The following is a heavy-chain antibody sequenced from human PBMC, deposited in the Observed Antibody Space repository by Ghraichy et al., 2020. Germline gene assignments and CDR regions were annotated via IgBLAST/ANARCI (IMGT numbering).Heavy chain of an antibody. D-gene: IGHD3-22*01. CDR1: GGSFSGYY. CDR2: INHSGST. CDR3: ARGGPPVVVRQYNWFDP. Sequence: SETLSLTCAVYGGSFSGYYWSWIRQPPGKGLEWIGEINHSGSTNYNPSLKSRVTISVDTSKNQFSLKLSSVTAADTAVYYCARGGPPVVVRQYNWFDPWGQGTLVTVSS. J-gene: IGHJ5*02. V-gene: IGHV4-34*01.